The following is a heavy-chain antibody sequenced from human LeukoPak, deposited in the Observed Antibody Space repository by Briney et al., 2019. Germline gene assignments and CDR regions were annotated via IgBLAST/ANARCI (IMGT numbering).Heavy chain of an antibody. Sequence: PGGSLRLSCAASGFAFSSYTMGWVRQAPGKGPEWVSAITGSGGSTYYADSVKGRFTISRDSSKNTLYLQMNSLRAEDTAVYYCAKKTSYCGGDCYPYYFDHWGQGTLVTVSS. D-gene: IGHD2-21*02. CDR1: GFAFSSYT. CDR2: ITGSGGST. CDR3: AKKTSYCGGDCYPYYFDH. J-gene: IGHJ4*02. V-gene: IGHV3-23*01.